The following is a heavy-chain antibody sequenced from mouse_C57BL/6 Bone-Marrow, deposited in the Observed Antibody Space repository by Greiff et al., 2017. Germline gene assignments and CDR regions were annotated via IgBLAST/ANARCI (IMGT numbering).Heavy chain of an antibody. V-gene: IGHV1-61*01. CDR2: IYPSDSET. Sequence: QVQLQQPGAELVRPGSSVKLSCKASGYTFTSYWMDWVKQRPGQGLEWIGNIYPSDSETHYNQKFKDKATLTVDKSSSTAYMQLSSLTSEDSAVFYCGTGVYFFDYWGQGTTLPVSS. CDR3: GTGVYFFDY. J-gene: IGHJ2*01. CDR1: GYTFTSYW. D-gene: IGHD4-1*01.